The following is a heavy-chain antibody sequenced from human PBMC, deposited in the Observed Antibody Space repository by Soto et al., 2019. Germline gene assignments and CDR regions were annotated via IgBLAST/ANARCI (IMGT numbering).Heavy chain of an antibody. Sequence: SETLSLTCAVYGGSFSGYYWSWIRQPPGKGLEWIGEINHSGSTNYNPSLKSRVTISVDTSKNQFSLKLSSVTAADTAVYYCARRPRRHSSYWFDPWGQGTLVTVSS. V-gene: IGHV4-34*01. D-gene: IGHD6-6*01. CDR1: GGSFSGYY. CDR2: INHSGST. CDR3: ARRPRRHSSYWFDP. J-gene: IGHJ5*02.